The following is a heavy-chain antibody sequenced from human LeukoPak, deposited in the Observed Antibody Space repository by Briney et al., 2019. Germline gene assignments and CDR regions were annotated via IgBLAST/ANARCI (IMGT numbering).Heavy chain of an antibody. V-gene: IGHV1-2*02. CDR3: ARDQGDYYCSSTTCSGGAFDF. J-gene: IGHJ3*01. D-gene: IGHD2-2*01. Sequence: ASVKVSCKSSGYSVTGYYLNWVRQAPGQGLEWMGWINADSGDTKYAQKFQGRVTVTRDTSISTAYMELSSLMSDDMAVYFCARDQGDYYCSSTTCSGGAFDFWGQGTMVTVSS. CDR2: INADSGDT. CDR1: GYSVTGYY.